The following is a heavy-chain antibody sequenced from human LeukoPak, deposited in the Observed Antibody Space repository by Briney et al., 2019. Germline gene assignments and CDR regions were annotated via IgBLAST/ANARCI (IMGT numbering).Heavy chain of an antibody. V-gene: IGHV1-46*01. CDR1: GYTFTSYY. D-gene: IGHD3-10*01. CDR3: ARPRITSRGTNSYWFDP. CDR2: INPSGGST. Sequence: WASVKVSCKASGYTFTSYYMHWVRQTPGRGLEWMRIINPSGGSTSYAQTFQGRVTMTRDMSTSTVYMELSSLRSEDTAVYYCARPRITSRGTNSYWFDPWGQGTLVTVSS. J-gene: IGHJ5*02.